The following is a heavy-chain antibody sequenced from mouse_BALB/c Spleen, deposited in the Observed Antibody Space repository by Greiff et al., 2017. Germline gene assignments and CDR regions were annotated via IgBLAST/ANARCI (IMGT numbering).Heavy chain of an antibody. CDR2: IDPETGGT. CDR1: GYTFTDYE. J-gene: IGHJ1*01. Sequence: LVESGAELVRPGASVTLSCKASGYTFTDYEMHWVKQTPVHGLEWIGAIDPETGGTAYNQKFKGKATLTADKSSSTAYMELRSLTSEDSAVYYCTRWLRRPGWYFDVWGAGTTVTVSS. V-gene: IGHV1-15*01. D-gene: IGHD2-2*01. CDR3: TRWLRRPGWYFDV.